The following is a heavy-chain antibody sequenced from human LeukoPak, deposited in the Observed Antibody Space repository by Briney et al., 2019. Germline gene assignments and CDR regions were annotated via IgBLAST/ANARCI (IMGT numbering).Heavy chain of an antibody. CDR1: GYTLTELS. V-gene: IGHV1-24*01. D-gene: IGHD4-23*01. Sequence: ASVKVSCKVSGYTLTELSMHWVRQAPGKGLEWMGGFDPEDGETIYAQKFQGRVTMTEDTSTDTAYMELSSLRSEDTAVYYCATDLDLGAVTPFSYWGQGTLVTVSS. CDR3: ATDLDLGAVTPFSY. J-gene: IGHJ4*02. CDR2: FDPEDGET.